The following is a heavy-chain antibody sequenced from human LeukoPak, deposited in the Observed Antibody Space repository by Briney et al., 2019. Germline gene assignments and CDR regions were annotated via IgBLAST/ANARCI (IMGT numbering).Heavy chain of an antibody. D-gene: IGHD2-15*01. Sequence: PSVTLSLTCTVSGGSISSYYWSWIRQPPGKGLEWIGYISGSGSTNYNPSLKSRVTISVDTSKNQFSLKLSSVTAADTAVYYCARDSVVVVAATRYWYFDLWGRGTLVTVSS. CDR2: ISGSGST. CDR3: ARDSVVVVAATRYWYFDL. CDR1: GGSISSYY. V-gene: IGHV4-59*01. J-gene: IGHJ2*01.